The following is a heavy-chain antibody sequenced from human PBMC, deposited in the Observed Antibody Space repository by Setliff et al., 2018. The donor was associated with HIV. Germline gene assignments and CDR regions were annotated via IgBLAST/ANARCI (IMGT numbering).Heavy chain of an antibody. Sequence: SETLSLTCTVSGGSISSYYWSWIRQPPGKGLEWIGYIYYSGSTNYNPSLKSRVTISVDTSKNQFSLKLSSVTAADTVVYYCARGALGPTVTSYYYYYMDVWGKGTTVTVSS. V-gene: IGHV4-59*01. J-gene: IGHJ6*03. CDR2: IYYSGST. D-gene: IGHD4-17*01. CDR1: GGSISSYY. CDR3: ARGALGPTVTSYYYYYMDV.